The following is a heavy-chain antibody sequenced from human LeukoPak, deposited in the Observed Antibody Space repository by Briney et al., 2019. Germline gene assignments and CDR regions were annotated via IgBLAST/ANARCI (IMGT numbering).Heavy chain of an antibody. J-gene: IGHJ5*02. D-gene: IGHD2-2*01. Sequence: GESLKISCKASGYSFTSYWIGWVRQMPGKGLEWMGIIYPGDSNTRYSPSFQGQVTISADKSISTAYLQWSSLKASDTAMYYCARGRYCSSPSCYLTWFDPWGQGTLVTVSS. CDR3: ARGRYCSSPSCYLTWFDP. CDR1: GYSFTSYW. V-gene: IGHV5-51*01. CDR2: IYPGDSNT.